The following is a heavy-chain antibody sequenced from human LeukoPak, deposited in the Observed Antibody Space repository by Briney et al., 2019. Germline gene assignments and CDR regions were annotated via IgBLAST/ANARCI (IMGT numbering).Heavy chain of an antibody. Sequence: QPGGSLRLSCAASGFTFDDYAMHWVRQAPGKGLEWVSLISWDGGSTYYADSVKGRFTISRDNFKNTLYLQMNSLRAEDTAIYYCAKDRQWLVRYWFDPWGQGTLVTVSS. D-gene: IGHD6-19*01. V-gene: IGHV3-43D*03. CDR2: ISWDGGST. CDR3: AKDRQWLVRYWFDP. J-gene: IGHJ5*02. CDR1: GFTFDDYA.